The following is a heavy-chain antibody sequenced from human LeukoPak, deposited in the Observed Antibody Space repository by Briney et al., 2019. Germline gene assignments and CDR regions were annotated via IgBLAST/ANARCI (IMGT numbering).Heavy chain of an antibody. D-gene: IGHD4-17*01. Sequence: SVKVSCKASGGTFSSYAISWVRQAPGQGLEWMGGIIPIFGTANYAQKFQGRVTITTDESTSTAYMEPSSLRSEDTAVYYCEREYGEGYYSYYMDVWGKGTTVTVSS. CDR3: EREYGEGYYSYYMDV. V-gene: IGHV1-69*05. J-gene: IGHJ6*03. CDR1: GGTFSSYA. CDR2: IIPIFGTA.